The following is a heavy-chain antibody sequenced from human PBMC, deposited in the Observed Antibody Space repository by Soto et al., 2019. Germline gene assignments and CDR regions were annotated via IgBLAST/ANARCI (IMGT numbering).Heavy chain of an antibody. D-gene: IGHD3-9*01. J-gene: IGHJ6*02. CDR2: INASGGSA. V-gene: IGHV1-46*01. CDR1: GYTFTSYY. Sequence: QVQLVQSGAEVKKPGASVKVSCKASGYTFTSYYMHWVRQAPGQGLEWMGIINASGGSACYAQKLLGRVPMTRDLATSTVYMERSSVGSEDRAVYYCARVIDGVVLLDFGDAIDVWGQGTTVTVS. CDR3: ARVIDGVVLLDFGDAIDV.